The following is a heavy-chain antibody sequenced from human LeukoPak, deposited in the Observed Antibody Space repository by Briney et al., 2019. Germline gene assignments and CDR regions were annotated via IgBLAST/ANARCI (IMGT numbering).Heavy chain of an antibody. CDR3: AREYYYDSSGYYWED. D-gene: IGHD3-22*01. J-gene: IGHJ4*02. Sequence: ASVKVSCKASGYTFTDYALHWVRQAPGQGLEWMGIIDPSGGSTSYAQKFQGRVTMTRDTSTSTVYMELSSLRSEDTAVYYCAREYYYDSSGYYWEDWGQGTLVTVSS. CDR2: IDPSGGST. CDR1: GYTFTDYA. V-gene: IGHV1-46*01.